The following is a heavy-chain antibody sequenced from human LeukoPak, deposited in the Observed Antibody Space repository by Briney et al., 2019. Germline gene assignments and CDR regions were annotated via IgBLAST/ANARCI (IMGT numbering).Heavy chain of an antibody. CDR2: INPNSGGT. Sequence: GASVKVSCKASRYTFTGYYMHWVRQAPGQGLEGMGWINPNSGGTNYAQKFQGRVTMTRDTSISTAYMELSRLRSDDTAVYYCARLGEKYYYYYMDVWGKGTTVTISS. V-gene: IGHV1-2*02. CDR1: RYTFTGYY. J-gene: IGHJ6*03. CDR3: ARLGEKYYYYYMDV. D-gene: IGHD3-10*01.